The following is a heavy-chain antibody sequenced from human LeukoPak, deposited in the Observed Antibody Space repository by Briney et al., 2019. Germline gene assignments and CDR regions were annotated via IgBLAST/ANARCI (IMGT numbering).Heavy chain of an antibody. CDR2: ITANGLGT. V-gene: IGHV3-64*01. J-gene: IGHJ4*02. Sequence: PGGSLRLSCAASGFNFNIFDMYWVRQSPGKGLEYVSSITANGLGTYYASSVKGGFTISRDNSQNTVVLQMGSLRSEDMAVYYCARARGYCNGGSCYYFDFWGQGTLVTVSS. D-gene: IGHD2-15*01. CDR3: ARARGYCNGGSCYYFDF. CDR1: GFNFNIFD.